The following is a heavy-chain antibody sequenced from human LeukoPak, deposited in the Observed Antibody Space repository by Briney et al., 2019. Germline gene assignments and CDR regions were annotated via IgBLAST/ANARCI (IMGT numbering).Heavy chain of an antibody. D-gene: IGHD5-24*01. Sequence: ASVKVSCKASGYTFKNYDINWVQQATGQGLEWMGWMNPNSGNTGFAQKLQDRVSMTRDTSINTAYMELTSLRSGDTAVYYCARATPGGLHGYSFDYWGQGTVVTVYS. CDR2: MNPNSGNT. CDR1: GYTFKNYD. J-gene: IGHJ4*02. CDR3: ARATPGGLHGYSFDY. V-gene: IGHV1-8*02.